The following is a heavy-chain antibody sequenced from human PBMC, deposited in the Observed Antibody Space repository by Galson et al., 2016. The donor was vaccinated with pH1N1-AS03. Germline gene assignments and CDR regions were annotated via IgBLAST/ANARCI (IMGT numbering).Heavy chain of an antibody. D-gene: IGHD6-13*01. CDR2: IYYSGST. CDR1: DGSISSSHYY. Sequence: LSLTCSVSDGSISSSHYYWGWIRQPPGKGPEWIGSIYYSGSTSYNPSLESRVSILADTSKNQLSLMLTSVTAADTAVYHCARHYTFTSSWKYHYLDVWGQGTTVTVAS. J-gene: IGHJ6*02. CDR3: ARHYTFTSSWKYHYLDV. V-gene: IGHV4-39*01.